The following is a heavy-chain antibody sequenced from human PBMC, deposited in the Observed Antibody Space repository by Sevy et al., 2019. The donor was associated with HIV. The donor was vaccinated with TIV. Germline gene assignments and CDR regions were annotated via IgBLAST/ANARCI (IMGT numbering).Heavy chain of an antibody. J-gene: IGHJ5*02. CDR1: GDSISSSSYY. CDR2: VYYTGIS. Sequence: SETLSLTCIVSGDSISSSSYYWGWIRQPPGKGLEWIGSVYYTGISFYTPSLKSRVTISVDTSKNQFSLKLTSVTAADTAVYYCARRRSGSSSGRWFDPWGQGALVTVSS. V-gene: IGHV4-39*01. CDR3: ARRRSGSSSGRWFDP. D-gene: IGHD6-6*01.